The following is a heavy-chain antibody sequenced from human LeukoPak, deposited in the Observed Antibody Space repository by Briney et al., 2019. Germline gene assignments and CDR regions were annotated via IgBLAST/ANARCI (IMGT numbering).Heavy chain of an antibody. CDR1: GFTFSSYG. CDR2: ISGSGGST. D-gene: IGHD3-22*01. J-gene: IGHJ4*02. V-gene: IGHV3-23*01. Sequence: GGSLRLSCAASGFTFSSYGMSWVRQAPGKGLEWVSAISGSGGSTYYADSVKGRFTISRDNSKNTLYLQMNSLRAEDTAVYYCTDSSGYYFKAPLDYWGQGTLVTVSS. CDR3: TDSSGYYFKAPLDY.